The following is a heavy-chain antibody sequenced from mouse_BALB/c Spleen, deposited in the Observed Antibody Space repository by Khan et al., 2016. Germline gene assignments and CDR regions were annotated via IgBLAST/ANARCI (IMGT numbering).Heavy chain of an antibody. D-gene: IGHD1-2*01. CDR1: GFAFSSYW. CDR2: FYPGDGDT. V-gene: IGHV1-80*01. Sequence: QVRLQQSGAELVRPGSSVKLSCKASGFAFSSYWMNWVKQRPGQGLEWIGQFYPGDGDTNYHVKFQGKATLTADKSSSTAYLPLSSLTSEDSAVLYGARGTAFANWGQGTRVTVSA. CDR3: ARGTAFAN. J-gene: IGHJ3*01.